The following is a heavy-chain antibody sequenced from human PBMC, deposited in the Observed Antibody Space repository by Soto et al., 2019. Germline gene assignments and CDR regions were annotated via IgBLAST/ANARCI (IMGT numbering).Heavy chain of an antibody. V-gene: IGHV1-69*06. CDR2: TIPVFNTA. CDR3: ARGVYGSGNYYTGPSAFDI. J-gene: IGHJ3*02. D-gene: IGHD3-10*01. Sequence: QVQLEQSGAEVKKPGSSVKISCKASGGTLSDHGVSWLRQAPGQGLEWVGGTIPVFNTAKYAPKFQGRVTIAADKSTNIAYMELGSLRSHDTAFYYCARGVYGSGNYYTGPSAFDIWGQGTLVIVSS. CDR1: GGTLSDHG.